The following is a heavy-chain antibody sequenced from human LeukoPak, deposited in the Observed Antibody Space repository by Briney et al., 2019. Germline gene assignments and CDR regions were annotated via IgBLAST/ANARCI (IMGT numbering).Heavy chain of an antibody. Sequence: SETLSLTRAVSGGSIGSGGYYWRWPRQHPGRGLEWLRYIYYSGSIYYNPSLKSHVSISMDMSKNQVSLNLRSVTAADTAMYFCARRDGYKQFDFWGQGTLVTVPS. J-gene: IGHJ4*02. V-gene: IGHV4-31*11. CDR3: ARRDGYKQFDF. CDR1: GGSIGSGGYY. D-gene: IGHD5-24*01. CDR2: IYYSGSI.